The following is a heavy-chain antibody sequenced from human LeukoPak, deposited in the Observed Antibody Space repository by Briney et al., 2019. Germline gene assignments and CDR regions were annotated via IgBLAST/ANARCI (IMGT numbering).Heavy chain of an antibody. CDR2: IKSDGSET. Sequence: PGRSLTPSCAASGFTFSSYWMHWVRQAPGKWLMWVSRIKSDGSETSYADSVKGRFTISRDNARNTLYLQMNSLRPEDTAIYYCASDRVFYGLDVWRKGTTVTVSS. CDR3: ASDRVFYGLDV. CDR1: GFTFSSYW. V-gene: IGHV3-74*01. J-gene: IGHJ6*04.